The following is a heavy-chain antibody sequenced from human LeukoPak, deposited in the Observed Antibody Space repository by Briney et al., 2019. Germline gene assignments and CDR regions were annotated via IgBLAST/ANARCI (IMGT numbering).Heavy chain of an antibody. CDR1: GGTFSSYA. CDR2: IIPIFGTA. Sequence: GSAVKVSCKASGGTFSSYAISWVRRAPGQGVEWMGGIIPIFGTANYAQKFQGRVTITADESTSTAYMELSSLRSEDTAVYYCARGTSSSWYQPLIWGRGTLVTVSS. CDR3: ARGTSSSWYQPLI. V-gene: IGHV1-69*01. J-gene: IGHJ4*02. D-gene: IGHD6-13*01.